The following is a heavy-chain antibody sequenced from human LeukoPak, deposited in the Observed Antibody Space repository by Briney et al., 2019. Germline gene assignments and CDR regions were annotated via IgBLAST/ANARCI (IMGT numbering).Heavy chain of an antibody. J-gene: IGHJ5*02. CDR3: STAGYYDSSGYWQFNWFDP. Sequence: VASVKVSCKVSGYTLTELSMHWVRQAPGKGLEWMGGFDPEDGETIYAQKFQGRVTMTEDTSTDTAYMELSSLRSEDTAVYYCSTAGYYDSSGYWQFNWFDPWGQGTLVTVSS. CDR1: GYTLTELS. V-gene: IGHV1-24*01. CDR2: FDPEDGET. D-gene: IGHD3-22*01.